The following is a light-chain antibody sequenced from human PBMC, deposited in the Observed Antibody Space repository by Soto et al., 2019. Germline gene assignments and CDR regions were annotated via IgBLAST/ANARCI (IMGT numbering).Light chain of an antibody. CDR3: SSYTSSSTLYV. V-gene: IGLV2-14*01. CDR2: DVS. Sequence: QSALTQPASVSGSPGQSITISCTGTSSDVGGYNYVSWYQQHPGKAPKLMIYDVSNRPSGVSNRFSGSKSGNTASLTISGLQDDDDADYYCSSYTSSSTLYVFGTGTKLTVL. CDR1: SSDVGGYNY. J-gene: IGLJ1*01.